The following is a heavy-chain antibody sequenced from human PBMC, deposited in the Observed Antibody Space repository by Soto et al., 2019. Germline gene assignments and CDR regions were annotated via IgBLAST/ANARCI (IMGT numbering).Heavy chain of an antibody. CDR3: ARTAAAGKYYYGVDV. CDR2: IYPGDSDT. CDR1: GYSFTSYW. Sequence: PGESLKISCKGSGYSFTSYWIGWVRQMPGKGLEWMGIIYPGDSDTGYSPSFQGQVTISADKSITTAYLQWSSLKASDTAMYYCARTAAAGKYYYGVDVWGQGTTVTV. V-gene: IGHV5-51*01. J-gene: IGHJ6*02. D-gene: IGHD6-13*01.